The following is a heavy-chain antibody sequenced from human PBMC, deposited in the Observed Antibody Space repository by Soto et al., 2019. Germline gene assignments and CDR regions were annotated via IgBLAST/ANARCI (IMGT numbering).Heavy chain of an antibody. CDR1: VFTFSDYY. J-gene: IGHJ6*02. V-gene: IGHV3-11*01. CDR3: ARVSPRDTILAYQYYYYYGMDV. CDR2: ISSSGSTI. Sequence: GGSLRLSCAASVFTFSDYYMSWIRQAPGKGLEWVSYISSSGSTIYYADSVKGRFTISRDNAKNSLYLQMNSLRAEDTAVYYCARVSPRDTILAYQYYYYYGMDVWGQGTTVTV. D-gene: IGHD3-3*01.